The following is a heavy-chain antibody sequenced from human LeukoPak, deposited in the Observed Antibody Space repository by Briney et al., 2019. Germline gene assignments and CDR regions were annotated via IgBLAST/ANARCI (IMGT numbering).Heavy chain of an antibody. CDR1: GFTFSTYW. J-gene: IGHJ3*02. CDR3: AKGVPYGSGSYYQRDDAFDI. Sequence: TGGSLRLSCAASGFTFSTYWMHWVRQAPGKGLVWVSRINSDGSRTTYADSVKGRFTISRDNSKNTLYLQMNSLRAEDTAVYYCAKGVPYGSGSYYQRDDAFDIWGQGTMVTVSS. V-gene: IGHV3-74*01. CDR2: INSDGSRT. D-gene: IGHD3-10*01.